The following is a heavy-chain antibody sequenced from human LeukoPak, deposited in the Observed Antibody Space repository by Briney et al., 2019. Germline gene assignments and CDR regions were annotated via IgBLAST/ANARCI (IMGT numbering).Heavy chain of an antibody. J-gene: IGHJ5*02. CDR2: INIGGTNT. Sequence: GGSLRLSCAASGFTFNDYYMRWIRQAPGKGLEWLSYINIGGTNTHYADSVKGRFTISRDNAKKSLYLEMNNLRAEDTAVYYCATDGAGFDTWGQGVLVTVFS. V-gene: IGHV3-11*01. CDR1: GFTFNDYY. CDR3: ATDGAGFDT.